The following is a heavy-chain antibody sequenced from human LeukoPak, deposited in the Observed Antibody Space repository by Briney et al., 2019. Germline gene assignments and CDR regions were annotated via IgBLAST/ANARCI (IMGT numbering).Heavy chain of an antibody. CDR2: IYYSGST. Sequence: SQTLSLTCTVSGGSISSGGYYWSWIRQHPGKGLEWIGYIYYSGSTYYNPSLKSRVTISVGTSKNQFSLKLSSVTAADTAVYYCARTNRPTYYCGSGSYYAGYYFDYWGQGTLVTVSS. CDR1: GGSISSGGYY. D-gene: IGHD3-10*01. J-gene: IGHJ4*02. V-gene: IGHV4-31*03. CDR3: ARTNRPTYYCGSGSYYAGYYFDY.